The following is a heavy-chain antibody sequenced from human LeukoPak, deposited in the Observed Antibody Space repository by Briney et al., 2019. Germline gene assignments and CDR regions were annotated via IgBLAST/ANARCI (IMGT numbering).Heavy chain of an antibody. CDR2: IYHSGCT. CDR1: GGSISSSNW. Sequence: SETLSLTCAVSGGSISSSNWWSWVRQPPGKGLEWIGEIYHSGCTNYNPSLKSRVTISLDKSKNQFSLKLSSVTAADTAVYYCARAGRYYDSSGYYWYFDYWGQGTLVTVSS. J-gene: IGHJ4*02. D-gene: IGHD3-22*01. CDR3: ARAGRYYDSSGYYWYFDY. V-gene: IGHV4-4*02.